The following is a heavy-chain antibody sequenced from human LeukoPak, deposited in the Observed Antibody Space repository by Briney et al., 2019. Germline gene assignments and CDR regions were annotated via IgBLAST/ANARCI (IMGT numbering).Heavy chain of an antibody. D-gene: IGHD1-7*01. J-gene: IGHJ6*02. CDR1: GYTFTSYG. CDR3: AXXXXPGTTFFYGMDV. V-gene: IGHV1-18*01. CDR2: ISAYNGNT. Sequence: ASVKVSCKASGYTFTSYGISWVRQAPGQGLEWMGWISAYNGNTNYAQKLQGRVTMTTDTSTSTAYMELRSLRSDDTAVYYCAXXXXPGTTFFYGMDVWGQGTTVTVSS.